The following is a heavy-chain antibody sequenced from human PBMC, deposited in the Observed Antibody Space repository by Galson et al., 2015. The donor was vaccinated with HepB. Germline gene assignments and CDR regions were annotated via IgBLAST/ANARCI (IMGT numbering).Heavy chain of an antibody. V-gene: IGHV4-59*01. Sequence: CTVSGGSISSYYWSWIRQPPGKGLEWIGYIYYSGSTNYNPSLKSRVTISVDTSKNQFSLKLSSVTAADTAVYYCARWVAAAGRKEFDYWGQGTLVTVSS. CDR3: ARWVAAAGRKEFDY. D-gene: IGHD6-13*01. CDR2: IYYSGST. CDR1: GGSISSYY. J-gene: IGHJ4*02.